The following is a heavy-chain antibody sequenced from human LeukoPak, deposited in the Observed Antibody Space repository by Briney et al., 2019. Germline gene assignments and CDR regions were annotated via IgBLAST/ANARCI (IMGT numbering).Heavy chain of an antibody. D-gene: IGHD6-13*01. V-gene: IGHV4-39*01. CDR2: IYYSGST. CDR3: ARAHSSSWYYFDY. CDR1: GGSISSSSYY. J-gene: IGHJ4*02. Sequence: SETLSLTCTVSGGSISSSSYYWGWIRQPPGKGLEWIGSIYYSGSTYYNPSLKSRVTISVDTSKNQFSLKLSSVTAADTAVYYRARAHSSSWYYFDYWGQGTLVTVSS.